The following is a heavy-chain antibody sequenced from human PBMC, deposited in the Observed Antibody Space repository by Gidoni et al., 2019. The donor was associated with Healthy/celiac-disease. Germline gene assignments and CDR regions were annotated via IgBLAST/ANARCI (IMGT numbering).Heavy chain of an antibody. J-gene: IGHJ6*02. CDR3: ARAHRRITIFGVAPDV. CDR2: INHSGST. D-gene: IGHD3-3*01. V-gene: IGHV4-34*01. Sequence: QVQLQQWGAGLLKPSETLSLTCAVYGGSFSGYYWSWIRQPPGKGLEWIGEINHSGSTNYNPSLKSRVTISVDTSKNQFSLKLSSVTAADTAVYYCARAHRRITIFGVAPDVWGQGTTVTVSS. CDR1: GGSFSGYY.